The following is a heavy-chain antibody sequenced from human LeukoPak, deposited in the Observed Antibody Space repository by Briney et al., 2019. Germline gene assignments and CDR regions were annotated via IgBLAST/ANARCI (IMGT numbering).Heavy chain of an antibody. CDR1: GFTVSSNY. V-gene: IGHV3-66*01. CDR2: IYSGDNT. Sequence: PGGSLRLSCAASGFTVSSNYLSWVRQAPGKGLEWVSVIYSGDNTYYADSVKGRFTVSRDNSKNTLYLQMNSLRVEDTAVYYCARDRGSGYDPGYFDYWGQGTLVTVSS. J-gene: IGHJ4*02. D-gene: IGHD5-12*01. CDR3: ARDRGSGYDPGYFDY.